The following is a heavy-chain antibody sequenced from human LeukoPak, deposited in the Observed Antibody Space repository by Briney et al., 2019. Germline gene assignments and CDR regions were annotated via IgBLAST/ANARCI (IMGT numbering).Heavy chain of an antibody. CDR1: GITFSTYA. D-gene: IGHD3-22*01. J-gene: IGHJ4*02. V-gene: IGHV3-23*01. Sequence: PGGSLRLACAASGITFSTYATSWVRQVPGKGLEWVSSISGSGGSTYHADSVKGRFTISRDNSKNTLYLQMNSLRAEDTAVYYCAKDLYDSSEYYFDYWGQGTLVTVSS. CDR3: AKDLYDSSEYYFDY. CDR2: ISGSGGST.